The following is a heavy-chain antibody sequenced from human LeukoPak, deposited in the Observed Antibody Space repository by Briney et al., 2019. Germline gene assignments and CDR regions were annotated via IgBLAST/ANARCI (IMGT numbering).Heavy chain of an antibody. D-gene: IGHD2-8*01. CDR3: ARRAGVGHFDY. CDR1: GYTFTSYW. Sequence: GESLRISCKGSGYTFTSYWISWVRQMPGKGLEWMGIIYPGDSDTIYSPSFQGQVTISADKSINTAYLQWSSLKASDTAMYYCARRAGVGHFDYWGQGTLVTVSS. V-gene: IGHV5-51*01. J-gene: IGHJ4*02. CDR2: IYPGDSDT.